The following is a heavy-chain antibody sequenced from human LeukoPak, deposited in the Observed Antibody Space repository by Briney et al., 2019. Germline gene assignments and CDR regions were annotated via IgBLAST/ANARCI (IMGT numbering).Heavy chain of an antibody. V-gene: IGHV3-23*01. CDR1: GFTFSDYY. J-gene: IGHJ4*02. CDR3: AKGMFGSGWYGDDY. Sequence: GGSLRLSCAASGFTFSDYYMSWIRQAPGKGLEWVSAISGSGGSTYYADSMKGRFTISRDNSKNTLYLQMNSLRAEDTAVYYCAKGMFGSGWYGDDYWGQGTLVTVSS. D-gene: IGHD6-19*01. CDR2: ISGSGGST.